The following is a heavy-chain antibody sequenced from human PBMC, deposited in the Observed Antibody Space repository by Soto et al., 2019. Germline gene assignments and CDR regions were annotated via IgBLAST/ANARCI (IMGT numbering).Heavy chain of an antibody. J-gene: IGHJ4*02. Sequence: EVQLLESGGGLVQPGGSLRLSCAASGFTFSSYAMSWVRQAPGKGLEWVSAISGSGGSTYYADSVKGLFTISRDNSKKSLYLQMNCLRAEDTALYYCATRISGWYFDYWGQGTLVTVSS. V-gene: IGHV3-23*01. CDR1: GFTFSSYA. CDR3: ATRISGWYFDY. D-gene: IGHD6-19*01. CDR2: ISGSGGST.